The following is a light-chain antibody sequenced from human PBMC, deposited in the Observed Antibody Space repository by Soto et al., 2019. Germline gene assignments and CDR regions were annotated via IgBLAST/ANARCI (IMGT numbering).Light chain of an antibody. CDR2: DAS. J-gene: IGKJ1*01. Sequence: DAEMTKTTSTLSASVGDRVTITCRASQSISSWLAWYQQKPGKAPKLLIYDASSLESGVPSRFSGSGSGTEFTLTISSLQPDDFATYYCQRYNSYSRTFGQGTKVDIK. V-gene: IGKV1-5*01. CDR3: QRYNSYSRT. CDR1: QSISSW.